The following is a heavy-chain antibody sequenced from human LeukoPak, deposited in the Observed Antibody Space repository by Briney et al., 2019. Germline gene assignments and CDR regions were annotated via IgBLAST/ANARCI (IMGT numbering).Heavy chain of an antibody. D-gene: IGHD6-13*01. CDR1: GFTFSSYG. CDR3: AKGGRAAADRNFDL. J-gene: IGHJ2*01. Sequence: PGGSLRLSCAASGFTFSSYGMHWVRQAPGKGLEWVAAISYDGTNKNDADSVKGRFTISRDNSKNTLYLQMNSLRAGDTAVYYCAKGGRAAADRNFDLWGRGTLVTVSS. CDR2: ISYDGTNK. V-gene: IGHV3-30*18.